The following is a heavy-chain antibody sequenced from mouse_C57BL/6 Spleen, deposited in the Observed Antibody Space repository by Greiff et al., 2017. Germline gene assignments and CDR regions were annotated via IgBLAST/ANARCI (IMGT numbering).Heavy chain of an antibody. Sequence: EVQLQQSGPELVKPGASVKISCKASGYTFTDYYMNWVKQSHGKSLEWIGDINPNNGGTSYNQKFKGKATLTVDKSSSTAYMELRSLTSEDSAVYYCARGGTTVVAPWGQGTTLTVSS. D-gene: IGHD1-1*01. CDR1: GYTFTDYY. V-gene: IGHV1-26*01. CDR3: ARGGTTVVAP. J-gene: IGHJ2*01. CDR2: INPNNGGT.